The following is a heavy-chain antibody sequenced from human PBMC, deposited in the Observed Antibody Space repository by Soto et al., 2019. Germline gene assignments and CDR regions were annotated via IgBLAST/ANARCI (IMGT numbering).Heavy chain of an antibody. CDR2: IYPGDSDT. Sequence: LKISCKGSGYSFTSYWIGWVRQMPGKGLEWMGIIYPGDSDTRYSPSFQGQVTISADKSISTAYLQWSSLKASDTAMYYCARLDDYDYVWGSSNWFDPWGQGTLVTVSS. V-gene: IGHV5-51*01. CDR3: ARLDDYDYVWGSSNWFDP. D-gene: IGHD3-16*01. J-gene: IGHJ5*02. CDR1: GYSFTSYW.